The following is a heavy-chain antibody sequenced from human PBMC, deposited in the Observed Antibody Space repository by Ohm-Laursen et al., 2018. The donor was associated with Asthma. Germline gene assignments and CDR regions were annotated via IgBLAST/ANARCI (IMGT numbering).Heavy chain of an antibody. J-gene: IGHJ1*01. CDR1: GFTFSSYA. D-gene: IGHD3-10*01. Sequence: RSLRLSCAAPGFTFSSYAMHWARQAPGKGLEWVAVISYDGSNKYYADSVKGRFTISRDNSKNTLYLQMNSLRAEDTAVYYCAKGFMVQGDEYFQHWGQGTLVTVSS. V-gene: IGHV3-30*04. CDR2: ISYDGSNK. CDR3: AKGFMVQGDEYFQH.